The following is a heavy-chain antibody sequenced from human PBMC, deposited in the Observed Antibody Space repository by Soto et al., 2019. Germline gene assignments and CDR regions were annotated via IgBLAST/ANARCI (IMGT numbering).Heavy chain of an antibody. CDR2: MYHSGGA. J-gene: IGHJ6*02. CDR3: YGMDV. Sequence: SETLSLTCVVSDGSISSYDWWTWVRQPPGKGLEWIGKMYHSGGADYSPSLKSRVTISADSSKNHFSLRLTGVTAADTAVYYYYGMDVWGQGTTVTVSS. V-gene: IGHV4-4*02. CDR1: DGSISSYDW.